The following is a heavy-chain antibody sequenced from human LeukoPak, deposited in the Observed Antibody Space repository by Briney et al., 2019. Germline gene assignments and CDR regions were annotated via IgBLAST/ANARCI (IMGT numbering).Heavy chain of an antibody. Sequence: GGSLRLSCAASGFTVSSNYMSWVRQAPGKGLEWVSVIYSGGSTYYADSVKGRFTISRDNSKNTLYLQMNSLRAEDTAVYYCARELYYYDSSGSWVGYFDYWGQGTLVTVSS. CDR2: IYSGGST. CDR1: GFTVSSNY. CDR3: ARELYYYDSSGSWVGYFDY. J-gene: IGHJ4*02. D-gene: IGHD3-22*01. V-gene: IGHV3-66*01.